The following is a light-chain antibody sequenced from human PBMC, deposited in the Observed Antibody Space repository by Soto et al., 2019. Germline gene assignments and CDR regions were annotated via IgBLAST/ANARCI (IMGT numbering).Light chain of an antibody. CDR1: QTVTSY. V-gene: IGKV1-39*01. CDR3: QQSYGFPKT. J-gene: IGKJ1*01. Sequence: DVQMTQSPSSLSASVGDSLTLTCRASQTVTSYLNWYQQKPGKAPKLLIYAASTLQSGVPSRFSGSGSGTEFTLTIISLQPEDFATYYCQQSYGFPKTFGRGTKVDIK. CDR2: AAS.